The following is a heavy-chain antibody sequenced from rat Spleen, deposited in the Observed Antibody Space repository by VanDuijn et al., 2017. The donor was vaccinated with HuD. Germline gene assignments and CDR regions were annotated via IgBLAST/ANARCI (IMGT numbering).Heavy chain of an antibody. V-gene: IGHV5S10*01. J-gene: IGHJ3*01. CDR3: ATAGTRVSRFAY. D-gene: IGHD1-4*01. Sequence: EVQLVESGGGLVQPGRSLKLTCTASGFTFSDYAMAWVRQSPKKGLEWVATIVYDGSGIYYRDSVKGRFTLSRDNAKSTLYLQMDGLRSEDTATYYCATAGTRVSRFAYWGQGTLVTVSS. CDR1: GFTFSDYA. CDR2: IVYDGSGI.